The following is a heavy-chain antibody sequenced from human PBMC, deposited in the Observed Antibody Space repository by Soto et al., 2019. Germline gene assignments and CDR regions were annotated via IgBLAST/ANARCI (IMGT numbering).Heavy chain of an antibody. CDR2: INHSGST. V-gene: IGHV4-34*01. CDR1: GGSVRSGGYY. J-gene: IGHJ6*04. Sequence: SETLSLTWSVAGGSVRSGGYYWSWIRQPPGKGLEWIGEINHSGSTNYNPSLKSRVTISVDTSKNQFSLKLSSVTAADTAVYYCASRVRGATALDVWGKGTTVTVSS. D-gene: IGHD3-10*01. CDR3: ASRVRGATALDV.